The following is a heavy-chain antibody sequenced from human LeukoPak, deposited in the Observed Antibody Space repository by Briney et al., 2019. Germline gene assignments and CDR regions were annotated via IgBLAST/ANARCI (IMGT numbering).Heavy chain of an antibody. V-gene: IGHV4-4*07. Sequence: PSETLSLTCTVSGGSISSYYWSWIRQPAGKGLEWIGRIYTSGSTNYNPSLKSRVTMSVDTSKNQFSLKLSSVTAADTAVYYCAGDIVVVPAADYYYYGMDVWGQGTTVTVSS. J-gene: IGHJ6*02. CDR1: GGSISSYY. CDR2: IYTSGST. CDR3: AGDIVVVPAADYYYYGMDV. D-gene: IGHD2-2*01.